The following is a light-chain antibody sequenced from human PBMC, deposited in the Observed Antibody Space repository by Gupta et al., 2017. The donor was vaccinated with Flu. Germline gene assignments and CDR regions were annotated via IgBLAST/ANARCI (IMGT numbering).Light chain of an antibody. Sequence: GDRATLASRTSHRNNYLAWYQQRPGQPPRLLLYGVYYRASGIPDRFSGSGSGTDFTLTISRLEPEDFAVYYCQQYDGSPSFTFGPGTRVDI. CDR1: HRNNY. J-gene: IGKJ3*01. V-gene: IGKV3-20*01. CDR3: QQYDGSPSFT. CDR2: GVY.